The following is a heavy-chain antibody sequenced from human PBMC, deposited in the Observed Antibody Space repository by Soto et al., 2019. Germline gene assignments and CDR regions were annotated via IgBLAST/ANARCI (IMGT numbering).Heavy chain of an antibody. CDR3: ARRLIYDRSGYYSDY. D-gene: IGHD3-22*01. J-gene: IGHJ4*02. CDR2: INPSGGST. V-gene: IGHV1-46*01. Sequence: GQGLEWMGIINPSGGSTRYAQKFQGRVTMTRDTSTSTVYMELSSLRSEDTAVYYCARRLIYDRSGYYSDYSGQGTLVTVSS.